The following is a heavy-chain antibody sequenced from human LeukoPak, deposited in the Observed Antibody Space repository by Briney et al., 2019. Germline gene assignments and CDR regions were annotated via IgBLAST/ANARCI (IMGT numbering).Heavy chain of an antibody. D-gene: IGHD1-26*01. V-gene: IGHV4-39*01. CDR2: IYYSGST. CDR1: GGSISSSSYY. J-gene: IGHJ4*02. CDR3: ASFSGSLLPFDY. Sequence: PSETLSLTCTVSGGSISSSSYYWGWIRQPPGKGLEWIGSIYYSGSTYYNPSLKSRVTMSVDTSKNQFSLKLSSVTAADTAVYYCASFSGSLLPFDYWGQGTLVTVSS.